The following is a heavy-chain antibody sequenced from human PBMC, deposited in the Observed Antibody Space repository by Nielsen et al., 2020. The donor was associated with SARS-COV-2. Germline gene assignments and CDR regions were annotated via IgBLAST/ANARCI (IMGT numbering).Heavy chain of an antibody. Sequence: ASVKVSCKASGYTFTSYYMHWVRQAPGQGLEWMGIINPSGGSTSYAQKFQGRVTITGDTSASTAYMELSSLRSEDTAVYYCASERGYSGYDRGTFDYWGQGTLVTVSS. CDR1: GYTFTSYY. CDR3: ASERGYSGYDRGTFDY. V-gene: IGHV1-46*01. CDR2: INPSGGST. J-gene: IGHJ4*02. D-gene: IGHD5-12*01.